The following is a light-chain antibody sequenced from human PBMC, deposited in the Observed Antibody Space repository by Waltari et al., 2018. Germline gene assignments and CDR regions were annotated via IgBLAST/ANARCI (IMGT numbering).Light chain of an antibody. V-gene: IGLV1-44*01. CDR3: AAWDDSLNGRGV. CDR2: SNN. Sequence: QSVLTQPPSASGTPGQRVPISCSGGSSNIGSYTVNWYQQLPGTAPKLLIYSNNQRPSGVPDRFSGSKSGTSASLTISGLQSEDEADYYCAAWDDSLNGRGVFGGGTKLTVL. J-gene: IGLJ2*01. CDR1: SSNIGSYT.